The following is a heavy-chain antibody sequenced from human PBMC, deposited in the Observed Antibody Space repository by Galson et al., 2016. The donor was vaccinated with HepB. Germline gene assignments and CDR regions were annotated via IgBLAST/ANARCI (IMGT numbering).Heavy chain of an antibody. CDR2: ISGNGDTT. D-gene: IGHD3-16*01. CDR3: AKDYAIYYDRTVTLWDYDFDA. CDR1: GFTFRDFA. J-gene: IGHJ4*02. Sequence: SLRLSCAGSGFTFRDFAMNWVRQVPGKGLEWVSGISGNGDTTYYADSLKGRLTISRDNSKGTLSLQMNSVRGEDTAIYYCAKDYAIYYDRTVTLWDYDFDAWGLGTLVPVSS. V-gene: IGHV3-23*01.